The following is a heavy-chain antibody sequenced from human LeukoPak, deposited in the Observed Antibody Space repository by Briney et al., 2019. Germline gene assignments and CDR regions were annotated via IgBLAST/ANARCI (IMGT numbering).Heavy chain of an antibody. CDR1: GFTFSSYA. CDR2: ISGSGGST. D-gene: IGHD6-13*01. J-gene: IGHJ6*02. V-gene: IGHV3-23*01. CDR3: ARGSWEAAASYGMDV. Sequence: GGSLRLSCAASGFTFSSYAMSWVRQAPGKGLEWVSAISGSGGSTFYADSVKGRFTISRDNSKNTLYLQMNSLRADDTAVYYCARGSWEAAASYGMDVWGQGTTVTVSS.